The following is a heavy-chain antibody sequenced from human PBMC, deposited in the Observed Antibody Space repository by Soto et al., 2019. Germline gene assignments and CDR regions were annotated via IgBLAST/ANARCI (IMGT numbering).Heavy chain of an antibody. J-gene: IGHJ3*02. V-gene: IGHV4-59*01. Sequence: SETLSLTCTVSGGSISSYYRSWIRQPPGKGLEWIGYIYYSGSTNYNPSLKSRVTISVDTSKNQFSLKLSSVTAADTAVYYCARTPFDYYDSSGYLTFDIWGQGTMVTVSS. CDR3: ARTPFDYYDSSGYLTFDI. CDR1: GGSISSYY. D-gene: IGHD3-22*01. CDR2: IYYSGST.